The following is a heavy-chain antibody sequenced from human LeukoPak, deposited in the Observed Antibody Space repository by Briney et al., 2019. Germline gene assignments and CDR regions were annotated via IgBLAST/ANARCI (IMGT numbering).Heavy chain of an antibody. CDR1: TFSISTYW. CDR3: ARGSPSGQYDY. CDR2: IHKDGSPK. Sequence: GGSLRLSCAASTFSISTYWMNWFRQAPGKGLEWVAHIHKDGSPKYYVDSVKGRFTISRDNAKNSLYLQMNSLRAEDTAVYYCARGSPSGQYDYWGQGTLVTVSS. V-gene: IGHV3-7*01. D-gene: IGHD2-15*01. J-gene: IGHJ4*02.